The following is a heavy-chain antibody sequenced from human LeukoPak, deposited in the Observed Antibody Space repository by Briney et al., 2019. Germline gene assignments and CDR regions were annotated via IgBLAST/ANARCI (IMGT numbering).Heavy chain of an antibody. CDR1: GYTFTGYY. J-gene: IGHJ3*02. V-gene: IGHV1-46*03. CDR2: INPSGGST. D-gene: IGHD6-19*01. Sequence: GASVKVSCKASGYTFTGYYMHWVRQAPGQGLEWMGIINPSGGSTSYAQKFQGRVTMTRDTSTSTVYMELSSLRSEDTAVYYCARRSAVDAFDIWGQGTMVTVSS. CDR3: ARRSAVDAFDI.